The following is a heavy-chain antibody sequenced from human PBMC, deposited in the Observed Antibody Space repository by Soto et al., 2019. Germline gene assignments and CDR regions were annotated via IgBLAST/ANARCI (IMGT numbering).Heavy chain of an antibody. V-gene: IGHV4-34*01. CDR2: INHSGST. J-gene: IGHJ3*02. D-gene: IGHD3-3*01. CDR3: ASWGYYDFWSGSDDAFDI. CDR1: EGSFGGYE. Sequence: SGTPALTGAAHEGSFGGYEWSWIGQPQGKGLEWIGEINHSGSTNYSPSLKSRVTLSVDTSKNQFSLKLSSVTAADTAVYYCASWGYYDFWSGSDDAFDIWGQGTMV.